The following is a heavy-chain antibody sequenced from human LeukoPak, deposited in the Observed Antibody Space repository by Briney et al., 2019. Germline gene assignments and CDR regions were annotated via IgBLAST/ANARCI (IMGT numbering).Heavy chain of an antibody. CDR2: IYYSGST. V-gene: IGHV4-31*03. CDR3: TRDRGAYNLYDY. D-gene: IGHD1-1*01. Sequence: SETLSLTCTVSGGSISSGSYYWSWIRQHPGKGLEWIGYIYYSGSTYYNPSLKSRVTVSVDTSKNQFSLKLSSVTAEDTAVYHCTRDRGAYNLYDYWGQGTLVTVSS. J-gene: IGHJ4*02. CDR1: GGSISSGSYY.